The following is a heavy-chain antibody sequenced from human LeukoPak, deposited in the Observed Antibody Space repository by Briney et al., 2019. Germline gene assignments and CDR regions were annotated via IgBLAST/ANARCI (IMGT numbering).Heavy chain of an antibody. D-gene: IGHD4/OR15-4a*01. V-gene: IGHV3-30*03. Sequence: GGSLRLSCAASGFTFSTYDMNWVRRARGKGLEGVGVISYDESHKYSADAVKGRYTISRDNSKNTLYVQMNSLRTEDTAVYFCSASRPHYGDYYGLDVWGHGTTVTVSS. CDR1: GFTFSTYD. J-gene: IGHJ6*02. CDR2: ISYDESHK. CDR3: SASRPHYGDYYGLDV.